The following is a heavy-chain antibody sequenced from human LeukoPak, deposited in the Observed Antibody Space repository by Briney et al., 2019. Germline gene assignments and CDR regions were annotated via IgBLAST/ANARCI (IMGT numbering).Heavy chain of an antibody. CDR1: GGSISSYY. J-gene: IGHJ3*02. CDR2: IYHSRST. D-gene: IGHD3-10*01. CDR3: ARSDGYGLVGI. V-gene: IGHV4-59*12. Sequence: SETLSLTCTVSGGSISSYYWSWIRQPPGKGLEWIGSIYHSRSTYYNPSLKSRVTISVDTAKNHFSLNLSSVTAADTTVYYCARSDGYGLVGIWGQGTMVTVSS.